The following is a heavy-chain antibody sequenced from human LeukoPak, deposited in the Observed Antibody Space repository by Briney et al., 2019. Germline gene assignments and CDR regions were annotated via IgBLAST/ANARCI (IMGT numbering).Heavy chain of an antibody. CDR1: GGTFSSYA. Sequence: SVKVSCKASGGTFSSYAISWVRQAPGQGLEWMGRIIPIFGTANYAQKFQGRVTITTDESTSTAYMELSSLRSEDTAVYYCARGGYSYGTSFDYWDQGTLVTVSS. CDR3: ARGGYSYGTSFDY. J-gene: IGHJ4*02. D-gene: IGHD5-18*01. V-gene: IGHV1-69*05. CDR2: IIPIFGTA.